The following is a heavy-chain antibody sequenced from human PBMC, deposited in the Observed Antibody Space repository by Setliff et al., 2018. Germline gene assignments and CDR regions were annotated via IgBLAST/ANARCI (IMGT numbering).Heavy chain of an antibody. J-gene: IGHJ3*02. CDR2: ISGSGGST. D-gene: IGHD3-16*01. Sequence: PGGSLRLSCAASGFTFSSYAMSWVRQAPGKGLEWVSAISGSGGSTYYADSVEGRFTISRDNSRTTLHLQMNSLGADDTAIYYCARSLIAELGTGAFDIWGPGTMVTVS. CDR3: ARSLIAELGTGAFDI. CDR1: GFTFSSYA. V-gene: IGHV3-23*01.